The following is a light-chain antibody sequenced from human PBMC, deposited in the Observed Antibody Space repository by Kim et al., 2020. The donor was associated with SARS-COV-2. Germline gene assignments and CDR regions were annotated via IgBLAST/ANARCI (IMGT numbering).Light chain of an antibody. CDR1: SSNIGADND. CDR3: QSYDNNLSGSL. Sequence: QRVATSCSRRSSNIGADNDVHWYQQHPGPAPKLLIYCNSDRPSGVPARFSGSKSGTSASLAITSLQAEDEADYYCQSYDNNLSGSLFGGGTQLTVL. V-gene: IGLV1-40*01. CDR2: CNS. J-gene: IGLJ2*01.